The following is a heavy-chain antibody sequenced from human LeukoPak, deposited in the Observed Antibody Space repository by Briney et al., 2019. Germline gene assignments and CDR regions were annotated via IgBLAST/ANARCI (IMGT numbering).Heavy chain of an antibody. CDR1: GGTFSSYA. V-gene: IGHV1-69*05. CDR3: ARADSSGWCGGFDY. D-gene: IGHD6-19*01. Sequence: GASVKVSCKASGGTFSSYAISWVRQAPGQGLEWMGRIIPIFGTANYAQKFLGRVTITTDESTSTAYMELSSLRSEDTAVYYCARADSSGWCGGFDYWGQGTLVTVPS. J-gene: IGHJ4*02. CDR2: IIPIFGTA.